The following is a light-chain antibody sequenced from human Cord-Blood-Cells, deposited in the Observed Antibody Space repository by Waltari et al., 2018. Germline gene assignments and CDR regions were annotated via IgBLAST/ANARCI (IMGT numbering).Light chain of an antibody. CDR2: GNS. CDR1: SSTIGAGYD. J-gene: IGLJ3*02. Sequence: QSVLTQPPSVSGAPGQRVTISCTGSSSTIGAGYDVHWYQQLPGTAPKLLIYGNSNRPSGVPDRFSGSKSGTSASLAITGLQAEDEADYYCQSYDSSLSPWVFGGGTKLTVL. V-gene: IGLV1-40*01. CDR3: QSYDSSLSPWV.